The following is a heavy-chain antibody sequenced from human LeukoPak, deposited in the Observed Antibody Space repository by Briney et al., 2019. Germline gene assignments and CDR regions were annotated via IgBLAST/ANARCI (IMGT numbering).Heavy chain of an antibody. CDR1: EFTFSDYY. CDR3: ARLGIITAAGSNDY. V-gene: IGHV3-11*01. CDR2: ISYSGDTI. J-gene: IGHJ4*02. D-gene: IGHD6-13*01. Sequence: GGSLRLSCAASEFTFSDYYMSWIRQAPGKGLEWVSYISYSGDTIYYADSVKGRFTVSRDNAKNSLYLQMNSLRAEDTAVYYCARLGIITAAGSNDYWGLGTLVAVSS.